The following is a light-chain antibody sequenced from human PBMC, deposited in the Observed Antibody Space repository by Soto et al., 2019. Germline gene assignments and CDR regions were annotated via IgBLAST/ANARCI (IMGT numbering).Light chain of an antibody. J-gene: IGKJ3*01. V-gene: IGKV1-27*01. Sequence: DVQMTQSPSPLSASVGDRVTIACRASQAISHYLAWYQQKPGKVPELLIYGSSTLQSGVPSRFSGSGSGTGFTLTISSLQPEYVATYYWQKDDSAPFTFGPGTKVDIK. CDR1: QAISHY. CDR3: QKDDSAPFT. CDR2: GSS.